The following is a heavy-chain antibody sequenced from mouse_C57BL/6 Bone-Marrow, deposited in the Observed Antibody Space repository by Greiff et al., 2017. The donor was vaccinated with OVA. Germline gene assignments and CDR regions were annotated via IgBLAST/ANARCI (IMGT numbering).Heavy chain of an antibody. Sequence: VQLQQSGAELARPGASVKLSCKASGYTFTSYGISWVKQRTGQGLEWIGEIYPRSGNTYYNETLQGKATLTADKSSSTAYMELRSLTSEDSAVYFCARSGLRRGTLDYWGQGTTLTVSS. CDR1: GYTFTSYG. CDR3: ARSGLRRGTLDY. D-gene: IGHD2-2*01. J-gene: IGHJ2*01. V-gene: IGHV1-81*01. CDR2: IYPRSGNT.